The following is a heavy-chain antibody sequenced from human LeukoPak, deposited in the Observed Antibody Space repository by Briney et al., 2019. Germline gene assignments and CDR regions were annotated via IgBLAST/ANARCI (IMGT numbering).Heavy chain of an antibody. J-gene: IGHJ4*02. V-gene: IGHV3-23*01. CDR3: AKPTSSGYDFFVY. Sequence: PGGSLRLSCAASGFTFSSYAMSWVRQAPGKGLEWVSAISGSGGSTYYADSVKGRFTISRDNSKNTLYLQMNGLGAEDTAVYYCAKPTSSGYDFFVYWGQGTLVTVSS. CDR2: ISGSGGST. CDR1: GFTFSSYA. D-gene: IGHD5-12*01.